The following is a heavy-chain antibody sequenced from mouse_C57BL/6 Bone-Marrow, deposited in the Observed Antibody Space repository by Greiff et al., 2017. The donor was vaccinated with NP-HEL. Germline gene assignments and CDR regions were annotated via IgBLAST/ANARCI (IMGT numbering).Heavy chain of an antibody. CDR2: IWRGGST. D-gene: IGHD2-5*01. Sequence: QVQLQQSGPGLVQPSQSLSITCTVSGFSLTSYGVHWVRQSPGKGLEWLGVIWRGGSTDYNAAFMSRLSITKDNSKSQVFFKMNSLQADDTAIYYCAKNRYSNYLYYYAMDYWGQGTSVTVSS. J-gene: IGHJ4*01. CDR3: AKNRYSNYLYYYAMDY. V-gene: IGHV2-5*01. CDR1: GFSLTSYG.